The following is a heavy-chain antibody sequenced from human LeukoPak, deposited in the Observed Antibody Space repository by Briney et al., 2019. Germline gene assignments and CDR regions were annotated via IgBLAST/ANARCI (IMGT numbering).Heavy chain of an antibody. D-gene: IGHD3-9*01. CDR3: ARESVDDILTGYYDYYYYMDV. J-gene: IGHJ6*03. V-gene: IGHV4-61*02. CDR2: IYTSGGT. Sequence: SETLSLTCTVSGGSISSGSYYWSWIRQPAGKGLEWIGRIYTSGGTNYNPSLKSRVTISVDTSKDQFSLKLSSVTAADTAVYYCARESVDDILTGYYDYYYYMDVWGKGTTVTISS. CDR1: GGSISSGSYY.